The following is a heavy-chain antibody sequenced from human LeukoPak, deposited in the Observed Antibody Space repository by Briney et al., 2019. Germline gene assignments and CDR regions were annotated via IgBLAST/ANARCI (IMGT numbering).Heavy chain of an antibody. D-gene: IGHD2-2*01. J-gene: IGHJ4*02. Sequence: GGSLRLSCAASGFTFSNYGTHWVRQAPGEGQEWVAIISYDGSNTYYADSVKGRFTISRDNSKNTLYLQMNSLRAEDTAVYYCARPPPSCSSTSCYQHYWGQGTLVTVSS. V-gene: IGHV3-30*03. CDR3: ARPPPSCSSTSCYQHY. CDR2: ISYDGSNT. CDR1: GFTFSNYG.